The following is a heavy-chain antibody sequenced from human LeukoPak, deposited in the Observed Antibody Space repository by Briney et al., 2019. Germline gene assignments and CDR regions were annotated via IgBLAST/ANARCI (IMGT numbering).Heavy chain of an antibody. D-gene: IGHD1-26*01. CDR1: GVSISSYY. Sequence: SQTLSLTCTVSGVSISSYYWSWIRQPPGKGLEWIGYIYRNGSTSYNPSPKSRVSISVDTSKNQFSLKLTSVTAADTAVYYCARHQGSGRKHYYGMDVWGQGTTVTVSS. CDR2: IYRNGST. J-gene: IGHJ6*02. CDR3: ARHQGSGRKHYYGMDV. V-gene: IGHV4-59*08.